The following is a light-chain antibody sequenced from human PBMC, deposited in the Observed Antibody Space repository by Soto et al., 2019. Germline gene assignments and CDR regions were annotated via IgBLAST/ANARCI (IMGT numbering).Light chain of an antibody. V-gene: IGLV3-21*02. CDR1: NIGSKS. CDR3: QVWDRTSDHYV. CDR2: GDS. Sequence: LTQPPSVSVAPGQTATITCGGNNIGSKSVPWYQQKPGQAPVLVVYGDSDRPSGIPERFSGSNSGNTATLTITRVEAGDEADYYCQVWDRTSDHYVFGTGTRSPS. J-gene: IGLJ1*01.